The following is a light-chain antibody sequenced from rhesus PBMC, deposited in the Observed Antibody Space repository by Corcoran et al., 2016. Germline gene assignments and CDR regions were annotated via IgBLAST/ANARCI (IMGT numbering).Light chain of an antibody. CDR2: ENN. CDR3: QSYDTSLSAYI. Sequence: QSVLTQPPSVSGAPGQRVTISCTGSSSNIGRYYVQWYQQLPGTAPKLLIYENNKRPSGVSDRFSCSQSGTSASLTITGLQSEDEADYYCQSYDTSLSAYIFGAGTRLTVL. CDR1: SSNIGRYY. V-gene: IGLV1-85*01. J-gene: IGLJ1*01.